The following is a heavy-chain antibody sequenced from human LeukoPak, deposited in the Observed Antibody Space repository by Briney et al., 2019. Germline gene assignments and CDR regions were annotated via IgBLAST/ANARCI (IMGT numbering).Heavy chain of an antibody. J-gene: IGHJ3*02. CDR2: IYTSGST. V-gene: IGHV4-61*02. CDR3: ARGPFSGSYSGAFDI. CDR1: GGSISSGSYY. Sequence: SETLSLTCTVSGGSISSGSYYWSWIRQPAGKGLEWIGRIYTSGSTNYNPSLKSRVTMSVDTSKNQFSLKLSSVTAADTAVYYCARGPFSGSYSGAFDIWGQGTMVTVSS. D-gene: IGHD1-26*01.